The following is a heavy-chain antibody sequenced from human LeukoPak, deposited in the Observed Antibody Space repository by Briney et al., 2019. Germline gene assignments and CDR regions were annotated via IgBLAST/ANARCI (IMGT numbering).Heavy chain of an antibody. Sequence: SEALSLTCTVSGGSINYYYWSWIRQPPGKGLEYIGYIYSSGSTNYNPSLKSRVTMSVDTSKNQFSLKLSSVTAADTAVYYCARDSRYSDTSGYYYSHYYMDVWGKGTTVTVSS. CDR3: ARDSRYSDTSGYYYSHYYMDV. V-gene: IGHV4-59*01. D-gene: IGHD3-22*01. CDR1: GGSINYYY. J-gene: IGHJ6*03. CDR2: IYSSGST.